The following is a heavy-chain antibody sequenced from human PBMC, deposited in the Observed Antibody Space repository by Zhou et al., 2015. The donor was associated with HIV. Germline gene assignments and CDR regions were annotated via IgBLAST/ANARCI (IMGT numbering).Heavy chain of an antibody. D-gene: IGHD4-17*01. J-gene: IGHJ6*02. CDR1: GYTFTSYY. CDR3: ASLDYGDYVYYGMDV. V-gene: IGHV1-46*01. Sequence: QVQLVQSGAEVKKPGASVKVSCKASGYTFTSYYMHWVRQAPGQGLEWMEIINPSGGSTSYAQKFQGRVTMTRDTSTSTVYMELSSLRSEDTAVYYCASLDYGDYVYYGMDVWGQGTTVTVSS. CDR2: INPSGGST.